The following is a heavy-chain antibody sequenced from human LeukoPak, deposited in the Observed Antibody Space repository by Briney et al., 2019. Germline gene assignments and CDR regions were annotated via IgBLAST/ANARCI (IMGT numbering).Heavy chain of an antibody. D-gene: IGHD5-12*01. CDR2: INPNSGGT. CDR1: GYTFTDYY. J-gene: IGHJ6*03. V-gene: IGHV1-2*02. Sequence: GASVKVSCKASGYTFTDYYMRWVRQAPGQGLEWMGWINPNSGGTNYAQKFQGRVTMTRDTSISTAYMELSRLRSDDTAVYYCARGYSGYDFNGYYYYMDVWGKGTTVTISS. CDR3: ARGYSGYDFNGYYYYMDV.